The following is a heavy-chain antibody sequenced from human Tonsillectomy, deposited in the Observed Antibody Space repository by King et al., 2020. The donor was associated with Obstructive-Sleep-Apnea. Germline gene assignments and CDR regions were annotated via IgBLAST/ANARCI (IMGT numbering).Heavy chain of an antibody. CDR2: IKHDGSAK. D-gene: IGHD2-2*01. Sequence: VQLVESGGGLVQPGGSLRLSCAASGFTFSKYWMYWVRQAPGKGLEWVANIKHDGSAKNYVDSVKGRVTISRDNAKNSLYLQMNSLRAEDTAVYYCARDPVAAEYVDIWGQGTKVTVSS. V-gene: IGHV3-7*03. J-gene: IGHJ3*02. CDR3: ARDPVAAEYVDI. CDR1: GFTFSKYW.